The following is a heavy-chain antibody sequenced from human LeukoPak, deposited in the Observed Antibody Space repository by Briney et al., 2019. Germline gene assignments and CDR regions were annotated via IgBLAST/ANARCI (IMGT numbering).Heavy chain of an antibody. CDR1: GFSFNTYG. D-gene: IGHD3-22*01. J-gene: IGHJ1*01. V-gene: IGHV3-30*18. CDR2: ISYDGSNK. Sequence: GGSLRLSCAASGFSFNTYGMHWVRQGPGKGLEGVAVISYDGSNKWYADSVKGRFTISRDNSKNTLYLQMNSLRPEDTAVYFCAKDLNTYRYDSRDLQHWGQGILVTVSS. CDR3: AKDLNTYRYDSRDLQH.